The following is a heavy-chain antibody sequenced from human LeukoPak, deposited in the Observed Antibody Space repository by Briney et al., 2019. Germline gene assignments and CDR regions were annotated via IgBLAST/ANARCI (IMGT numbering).Heavy chain of an antibody. CDR3: AKAVDVWGSYRPYYFDY. D-gene: IGHD3-16*02. V-gene: IGHV3-23*01. CDR2: ISGSGGST. Sequence: PGGSLRLSCAASGFAFSSYAMSWVRQAPGQGLEWVSAISGSGGSTYYADSVKGRFTMSKDNSKNTLYLQMNSLRAEDTAVYYCAKAVDVWGSYRPYYFDYWGQGTLVTVSS. CDR1: GFAFSSYA. J-gene: IGHJ4*02.